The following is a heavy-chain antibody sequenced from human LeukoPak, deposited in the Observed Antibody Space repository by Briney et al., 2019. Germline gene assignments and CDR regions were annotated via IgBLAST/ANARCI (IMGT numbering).Heavy chain of an antibody. CDR3: AKGSRYYGSGSFHYFDY. D-gene: IGHD3-10*01. V-gene: IGHV3-43D*03. Sequence: GGSLRLSCAASGFTFDDYAMHWVRQAPGKGLEWVSLISWDGGSTYYADSVKGRFTISSDNSKNSLYLQMNSLRAEDTALYYCAKGSRYYGSGSFHYFDYWGQGTLVTVSS. J-gene: IGHJ4*02. CDR1: GFTFDDYA. CDR2: ISWDGGST.